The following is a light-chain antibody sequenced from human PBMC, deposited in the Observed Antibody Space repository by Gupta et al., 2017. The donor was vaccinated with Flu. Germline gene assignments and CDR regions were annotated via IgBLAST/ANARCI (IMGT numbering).Light chain of an antibody. V-gene: IGKV2-30*01. CDR3: MQGAHWPWA. CDR1: QSLVYSDGNTV. Sequence: DVVMTQSPLSLLVALGQPASISCRSSQSLVYSDGNTVLHWFQQRPGQSPRRLIYLDSHRDSGVPDRFSGSSSGTDFTLKISRVEAEDVGVYFCMQGAHWPWAFGQGTKVEIK. CDR2: LDS. J-gene: IGKJ1*01.